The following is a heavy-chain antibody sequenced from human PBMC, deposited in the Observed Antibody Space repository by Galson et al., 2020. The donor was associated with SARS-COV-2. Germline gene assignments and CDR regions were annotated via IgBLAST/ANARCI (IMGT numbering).Heavy chain of an antibody. V-gene: IGHV3-15*01. CDR2: IKSKTDGGTT. J-gene: IGHJ4*02. CDR1: GFTFSNAW. Sequence: GESLKISCAASGFTFSNAWMSWVRQAPGKGLEWVGRIKSKTDGGTTDYAAPVKGRFTISRDDSKNTLYLQMNSLKTEDTAVYYCTTDFSYGDYVEDYFDYWGQGTLVTVSS. CDR3: TTDFSYGDYVEDYFDY. D-gene: IGHD4-17*01.